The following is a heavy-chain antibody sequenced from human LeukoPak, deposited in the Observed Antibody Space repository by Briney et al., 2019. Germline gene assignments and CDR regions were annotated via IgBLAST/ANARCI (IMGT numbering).Heavy chain of an antibody. CDR1: GFTFSSYS. D-gene: IGHD3-3*01. CDR2: ISSSSSTI. CDR3: ARDTRLNAFDI. V-gene: IGHV3-48*01. Sequence: GGSLRLSCAASGFTFSSYSINWVRQAPGKGLEWVSYISSSSSTIYYADSVKGRFTISRDNAKNSLYLQMNSLRAEDTAVYYCARDTRLNAFDIWGQGKMVTVSS. J-gene: IGHJ3*02.